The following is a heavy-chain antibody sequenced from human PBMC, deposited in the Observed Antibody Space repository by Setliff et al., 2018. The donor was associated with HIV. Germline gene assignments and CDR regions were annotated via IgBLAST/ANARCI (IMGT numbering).Heavy chain of an antibody. J-gene: IGHJ3*02. CDR2: INTDNGYK. Sequence: ASVKVSCKASGYTFTYYPMHWVRQAPGQRLEWMGWINTDNGYKKYSQKFQGRVTITGDTSASTAYMELSSLRSEDTAVYYCATVGPTIWGALDIWGQGTMVTVSS. CDR3: ATVGPTIWGALDI. D-gene: IGHD3-16*01. CDR1: GYTFTYYP. V-gene: IGHV1-3*04.